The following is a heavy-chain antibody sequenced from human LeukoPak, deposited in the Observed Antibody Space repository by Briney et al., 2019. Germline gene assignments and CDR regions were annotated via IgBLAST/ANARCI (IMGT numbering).Heavy chain of an antibody. V-gene: IGHV1-69*04. D-gene: IGHD1-26*01. CDR3: ARSRVGASFPEYFQH. Sequence: ASVKVSCKASGGTFSRYAISWVRQAPGQRREWMGRISPILGIANYAQKLQGIVTITEDKSTSTAYMELSRLRSEDTAVYYCARSRVGASFPEYFQHWGQGTLVTVSS. CDR1: GGTFSRYA. J-gene: IGHJ1*01. CDR2: ISPILGIA.